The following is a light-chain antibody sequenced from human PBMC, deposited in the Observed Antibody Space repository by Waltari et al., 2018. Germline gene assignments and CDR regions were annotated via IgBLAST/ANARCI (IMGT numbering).Light chain of an antibody. CDR2: NVN. V-gene: IGLV2-23*02. J-gene: IGLJ2*01. CDR1: TRDVGGCYY. Sequence: QSALTQPASVSGSPGQSITITCTGSTRDVGGCYYVSWYQHTPAEAPKLRIYNVNGRPSGVPNRFSGSKSGNTASLTISGLQAEDEADYYCCSYAGDSALLFGGGTKLTVL. CDR3: CSYAGDSALL.